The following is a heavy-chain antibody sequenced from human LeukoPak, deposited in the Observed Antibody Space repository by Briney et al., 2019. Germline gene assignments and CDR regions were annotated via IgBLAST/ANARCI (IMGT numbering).Heavy chain of an antibody. D-gene: IGHD1-26*01. Sequence: VASVKVSCKASGYTFTSYDINWVRQATGQGLEWMGWMNPNSGNTAYAQKFQGRVTMTRNTSISPAYMELSNLRSEDTAVYYCAREPIVGATRYWFDPWGQGTLVTVSS. J-gene: IGHJ5*02. CDR1: GYTFTSYD. CDR2: MNPNSGNT. CDR3: AREPIVGATRYWFDP. V-gene: IGHV1-8*01.